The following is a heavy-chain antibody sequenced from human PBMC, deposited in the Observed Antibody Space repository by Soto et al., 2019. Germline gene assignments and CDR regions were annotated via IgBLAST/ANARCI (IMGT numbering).Heavy chain of an antibody. CDR3: ARGGVGAAGGMDV. CDR1: GYTFTIYT. Sequence: QVQLVHSGAAVKKPGSSVKVSCKSSGYTFTIYTVTWVRQAPGQGLEWMGRIIPIFTQTNYAQKFQDRVTITADKSTSTVYMELSGLRYEDTAVYYCARGGVGAAGGMDVWGQGTTVTVSS. CDR2: IIPIFTQT. V-gene: IGHV1-69*08. J-gene: IGHJ6*02. D-gene: IGHD1-26*01.